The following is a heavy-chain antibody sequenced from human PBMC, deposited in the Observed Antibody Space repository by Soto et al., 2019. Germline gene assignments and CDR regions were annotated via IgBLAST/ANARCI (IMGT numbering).Heavy chain of an antibody. Sequence: QVQLQESGPGLVKPSQTLSLTCTVSGGSISSTNYYWSWIRQHPGKGLEWIGNIYYSGGTYYNASLKSRITISVDTSKNQFFLQLSSVTAADMAVYYCASGEGGNYYFDYWGQGTLVTVSS. J-gene: IGHJ4*02. D-gene: IGHD3-16*01. CDR2: IYYSGGT. CDR3: ASGEGGNYYFDY. CDR1: GGSISSTNYY. V-gene: IGHV4-31*03.